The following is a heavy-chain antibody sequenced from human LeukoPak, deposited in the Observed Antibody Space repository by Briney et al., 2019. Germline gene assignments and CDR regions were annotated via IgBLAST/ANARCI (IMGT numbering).Heavy chain of an antibody. V-gene: IGHV3-21*01. CDR3: ARVRLQQWLVDY. CDR2: ISSSSSYI. D-gene: IGHD6-19*01. J-gene: IGHJ4*02. Sequence: PGGSLRLSCAASGFTFSSYGMNWVRQTPGKGLEWVSSISSSSSYIYYADSVKGRFTISRDNAKNSLYLQMNSLRAEDTAVYYCARVRLQQWLVDYWGQGTLVTVSS. CDR1: GFTFSSYG.